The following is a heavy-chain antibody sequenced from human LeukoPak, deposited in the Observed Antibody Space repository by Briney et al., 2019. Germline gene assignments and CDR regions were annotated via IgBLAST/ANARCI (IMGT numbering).Heavy chain of an antibody. CDR2: INHSGST. CDR1: GGSFSGNY. CDR3: ARICRAVAGTNFDY. V-gene: IGHV4-34*01. J-gene: IGHJ4*02. D-gene: IGHD6-19*01. Sequence: SETLSLTCAVYGGSFSGNYWSWIRQPPGKGLEWIGEINHSGSTNYNPSLKSRVTISVDTSKNQFSLKLSSVTAADTAVYYCARICRAVAGTNFDYWGQGTLVTVSS.